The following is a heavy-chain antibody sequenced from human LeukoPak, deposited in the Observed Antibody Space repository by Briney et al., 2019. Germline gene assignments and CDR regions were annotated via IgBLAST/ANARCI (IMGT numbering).Heavy chain of an antibody. D-gene: IGHD6-19*01. V-gene: IGHV4-34*01. CDR1: GGSFSGYY. J-gene: IGHJ4*01. CDR3: ARVRGAVAVDY. CDR2: INHSGST. Sequence: SETLSLTCAVSGGSFSGYYWSWIRQPPGKGLEWIGEINHSGSTNYNPSLKSRVTISVDTSKNQFSLKLTSVTAADTAVYYCARVRGAVAVDYWGHGTLVTVSS.